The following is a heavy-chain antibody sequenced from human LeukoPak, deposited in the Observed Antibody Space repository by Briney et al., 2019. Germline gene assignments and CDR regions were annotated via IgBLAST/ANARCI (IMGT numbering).Heavy chain of an antibody. CDR3: ASSTQISKYADY. D-gene: IGHD2-2*01. CDR2: INSDGSIT. J-gene: IGHJ4*02. CDR1: GFTFSSYW. V-gene: IGHV3-74*01. Sequence: PGGSLRLSCAASGFTFSSYWMHWVRQAPGKGLVGVSRINSDGSITTYADSVRGRFTISRDNAKSTLYLQMNSLRAEDTAVYYCASSTQISKYADYWGQGALVTVSS.